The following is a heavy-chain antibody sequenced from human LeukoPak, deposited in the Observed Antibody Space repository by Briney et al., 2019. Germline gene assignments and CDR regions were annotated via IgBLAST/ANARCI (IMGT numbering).Heavy chain of an antibody. CDR1: GFTVSSNY. D-gene: IGHD1-26*01. CDR3: ARDRSGSYYGSAFDI. V-gene: IGHV3-66*01. CDR2: IYSGGST. J-gene: IGHJ3*02. Sequence: PGGSLRLSCAASGFTVSSNYMSWVRQAPGKGLEWVSVIYSGGSTYYADSVKGRFTISRDNSKNTLYLQMNSLRAEDTAVYYCARDRSGSYYGSAFDIWGQGTMATVSS.